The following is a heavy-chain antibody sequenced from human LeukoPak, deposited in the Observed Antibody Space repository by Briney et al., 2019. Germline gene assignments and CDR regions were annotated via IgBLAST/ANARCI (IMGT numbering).Heavy chain of an antibody. J-gene: IGHJ5*02. CDR3: ARADSSGWYFSGWFDP. CDR2: IYYSGTT. Sequence: GSLRLSCAASGLTFSTYSMNWVRQAPGKGLEWLGSIYYSGTTFYNPSLKSRVTFSIDTSSNQFSLTLTSVTAADTAVYYCARADSSGWYFSGWFDPWGQGTLVTVSS. CDR1: GLTFSTYS. D-gene: IGHD6-19*01. V-gene: IGHV4-39*07.